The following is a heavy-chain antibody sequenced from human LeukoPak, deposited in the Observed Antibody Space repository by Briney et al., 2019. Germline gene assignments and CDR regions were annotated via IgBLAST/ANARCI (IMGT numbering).Heavy chain of an antibody. J-gene: IGHJ4*02. Sequence: SETLSLTCAVSGGSISSGGYSWSWIRQPPGKGLEWIGYIYHSGSTYYNPSLKSRVTISVDRSKNQFSLKLSSVTAADTAVYYCARSEPGSDSSSWYLGYWGQGTLVTVSS. V-gene: IGHV4-30-2*01. CDR1: GGSISSGGYS. D-gene: IGHD6-13*01. CDR3: ARSEPGSDSSSWYLGY. CDR2: IYHSGST.